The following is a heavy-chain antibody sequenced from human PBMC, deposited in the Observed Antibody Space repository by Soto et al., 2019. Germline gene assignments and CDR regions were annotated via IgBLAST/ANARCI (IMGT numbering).Heavy chain of an antibody. CDR2: IYPGDSDT. CDR3: ARHRNPKFYYYYMDV. CDR1: GYSFTSYW. V-gene: IGHV5-51*01. Sequence: GESLKISCKGSGYSFTSYWIGWVRQMPGKGLEWMGIIYPGDSDTRYSPSFQGQVTISADKSISTAYLQWSSLKASDTAMYYCARHRNPKFYYYYMDVWGKGTTVTVSS. J-gene: IGHJ6*03. D-gene: IGHD1-1*01.